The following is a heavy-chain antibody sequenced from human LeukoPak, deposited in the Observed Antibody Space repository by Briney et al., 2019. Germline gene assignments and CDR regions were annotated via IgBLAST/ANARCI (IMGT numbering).Heavy chain of an antibody. CDR3: AKDYGVTGTGGAWLEP. CDR2: IKQDGSEK. J-gene: IGHJ5*02. Sequence: GGSLRLSCAASGFTFSSYWMSWVRQAPGKGLEWVANIKQDGSEKYYVDSVKGRFTISRDNAKNSLYLQMNSLRPEDTAIYYCAKDYGVTGTGGAWLEPWGQGAVVTVSS. D-gene: IGHD1-20*01. V-gene: IGHV3-7*01. CDR1: GFTFSSYW.